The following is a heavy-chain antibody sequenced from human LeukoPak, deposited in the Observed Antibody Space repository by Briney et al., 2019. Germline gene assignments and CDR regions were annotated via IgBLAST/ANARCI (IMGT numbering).Heavy chain of an antibody. D-gene: IGHD5-12*01. CDR2: ISYDGNNK. J-gene: IGHJ4*02. V-gene: IGHV3-30*04. CDR1: GFTFSSYA. Sequence: GGSLRLSCAASGFTFSSYAMHWVRQAPGKGLEWLAVISYDGNNKHYADSVKGRFTISRDNAKNSLYLQMNSLRVEDTAVYYCAKSPGGYSGPFGDWGQGTLVTVSS. CDR3: AKSPGGYSGPFGD.